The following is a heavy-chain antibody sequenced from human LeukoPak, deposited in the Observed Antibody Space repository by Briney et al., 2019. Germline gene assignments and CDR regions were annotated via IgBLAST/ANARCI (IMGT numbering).Heavy chain of an antibody. D-gene: IGHD3-16*01. CDR1: GFTVSSNY. CDR2: IYIGGST. J-gene: IGHJ6*03. Sequence: GGSLRLSCAASGFTVSSNYMSWVRQAPGKGLEWVSVIYIGGSTHYADSVKGRFTIPRDNSKNTLYLQMSSLRAEDTAVYYCARTWNYVNYMDVWGKGTTVTVSS. V-gene: IGHV3-53*01. CDR3: ARTWNYVNYMDV.